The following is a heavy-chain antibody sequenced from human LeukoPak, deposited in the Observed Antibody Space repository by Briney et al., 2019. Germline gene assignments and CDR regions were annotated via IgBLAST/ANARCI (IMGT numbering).Heavy chain of an antibody. CDR3: ARGSSSGWDTLDY. D-gene: IGHD6-19*01. Sequence: SENLSLTCTVSGGSISSGGYYWSWIRQHPGKGLEWIGYIYYSGSTYYNPSLKSRVTISADTSKNQFSLKLSSVTAADTAVYYCARGSSSGWDTLDYWGQGTLVTVSS. J-gene: IGHJ4*02. CDR2: IYYSGST. CDR1: GGSISSGGYY. V-gene: IGHV4-31*03.